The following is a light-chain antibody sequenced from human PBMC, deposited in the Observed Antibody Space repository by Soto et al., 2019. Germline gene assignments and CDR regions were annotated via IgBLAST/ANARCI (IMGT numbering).Light chain of an antibody. CDR3: HHYGASPWA. V-gene: IGKV3-20*01. J-gene: IGKJ1*01. CDR2: RAS. CDR1: QTLSGNY. Sequence: VVLTQSPATLSLSPGDRATLSCRASQTLSGNYLAWYQQKPGQAPRILIYRASTRATGVSDRFSGSGSGTDFTLTITRLAPEDFAVYYCHHYGASPWAFGQGTKVDIK.